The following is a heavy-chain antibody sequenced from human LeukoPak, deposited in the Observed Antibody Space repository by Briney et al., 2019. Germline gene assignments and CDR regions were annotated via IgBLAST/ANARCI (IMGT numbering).Heavy chain of an antibody. J-gene: IGHJ4*02. CDR2: ISSSSSTI. CDR1: GFTFSSYS. Sequence: GGSLRLSCAASGFTFSSYSMNWVRQAPGKGLEWVSYISSSSSTIYYADSVKGRFTMSRDNAKNSLYLQMNSLRAEDTAVYYCARDVGFGGYSRGIFDYWGQGTLVTVSS. V-gene: IGHV3-48*04. D-gene: IGHD3-10*01. CDR3: ARDVGFGGYSRGIFDY.